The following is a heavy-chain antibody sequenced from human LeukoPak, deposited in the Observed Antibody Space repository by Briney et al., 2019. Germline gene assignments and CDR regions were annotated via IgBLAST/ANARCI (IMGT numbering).Heavy chain of an antibody. V-gene: IGHV1-69*05. CDR2: IIPIFGTA. CDR1: GGTFSSYA. D-gene: IGHD2-15*01. CDR3: ARETGCAPGSHPNWFDP. J-gene: IGHJ5*02. Sequence: ASVKVSCKASGGTFSSYAISWVRQAPGQGLEWMGGIIPIFGTANYAQKFQGRVTITTDESTSTAYMELSSLRSEDTAVYYCARETGCAPGSHPNWFDPWGQGTLVTVSS.